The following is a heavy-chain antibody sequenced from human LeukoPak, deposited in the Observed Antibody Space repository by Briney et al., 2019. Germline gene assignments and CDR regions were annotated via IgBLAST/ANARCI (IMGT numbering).Heavy chain of an antibody. D-gene: IGHD4-23*01. CDR2: ISGNGGSGDST. V-gene: IGHV3-23*01. CDR3: AKDFYSVTYPRFDY. Sequence: GGSLRLSCAASGFTFSDYAMSWVRQAPGKGLEWISAISGNGGSGDSTYYADSVKGRFTISRDNSKITLYLQMNSLRAEDTAVYYCAKDFYSVTYPRFDYWGQGTLVTVPS. CDR1: GFTFSDYA. J-gene: IGHJ4*02.